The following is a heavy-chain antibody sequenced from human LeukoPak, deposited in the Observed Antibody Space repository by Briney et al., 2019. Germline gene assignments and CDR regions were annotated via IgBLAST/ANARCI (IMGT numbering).Heavy chain of an antibody. CDR1: GFTFGGYW. CDR2: INSDGSST. Sequence: PGESLRLSCSASGFTFGGYWMHWVRPAPGKGVVWVSRINSDGSSTSYADSVKGRFTISRDNAKNTLYLQMNSLRAEDTAVYYCARVYSGSYYLGYWGHGTLVTVSS. D-gene: IGHD1-26*01. J-gene: IGHJ4*01. V-gene: IGHV3-74*01. CDR3: ARVYSGSYYLGY.